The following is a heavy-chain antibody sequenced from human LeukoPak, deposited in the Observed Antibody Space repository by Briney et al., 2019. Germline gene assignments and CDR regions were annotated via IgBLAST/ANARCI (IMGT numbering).Heavy chain of an antibody. D-gene: IGHD7-27*01. J-gene: IGHJ4*02. CDR3: ASQNWDFVEFDY. Sequence: SETLSLTCTVSGGSISAKTYYWGWIRQSPGKGLEWIGSVYYSGSTYYNPSLRSRVTISVDTSKDQLSLRLSSVTAADTAIYYYASQNWDFVEFDYWGQGALVTVSS. V-gene: IGHV4-39*01. CDR2: VYYSGST. CDR1: GGSISAKTYY.